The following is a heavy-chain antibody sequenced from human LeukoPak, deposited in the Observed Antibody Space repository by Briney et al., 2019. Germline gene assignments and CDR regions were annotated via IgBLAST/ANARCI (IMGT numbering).Heavy chain of an antibody. CDR3: ASGTSYGNVWDY. D-gene: IGHD1-26*01. J-gene: IGHJ4*02. CDR1: RFPLNSYW. CDR2: IKQDGREK. Sequence: GGSLRLSCTASRFPLNSYWMSWVRQAPGKGLEWVANIKQDGREKYYVDSVKGRFTISRDNAKNSLYLQMNSLRAEDTAVYYCASGTSYGNVWDYWGQGTLVTVSS. V-gene: IGHV3-7*01.